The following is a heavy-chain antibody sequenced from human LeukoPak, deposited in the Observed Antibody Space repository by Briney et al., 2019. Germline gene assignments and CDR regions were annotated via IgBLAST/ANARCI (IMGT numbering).Heavy chain of an antibody. CDR2: VDPEDGKT. Sequence: ASVKISCKASGYTFTEYYMYWVQQAPGKGLEWMGRVDPEDGKTMYAEKFQGRVTTTVDTSTDTAYMELSSLRSEDTAVYYCARADYDILTGRRVDAFDIWGQGTMVTVSS. D-gene: IGHD3-9*01. CDR1: GYTFTEYY. V-gene: IGHV1-69-2*01. CDR3: ARADYDILTGRRVDAFDI. J-gene: IGHJ3*02.